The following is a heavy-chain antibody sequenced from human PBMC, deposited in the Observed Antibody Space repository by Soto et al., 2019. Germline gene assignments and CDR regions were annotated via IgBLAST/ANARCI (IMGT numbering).Heavy chain of an antibody. J-gene: IGHJ4*02. D-gene: IGHD6-19*01. CDR1: GFTFSSYG. V-gene: IGHV3-30*18. CDR3: AKILVAVAGTELFDS. Sequence: QVQLVESGGGVVQPGRSLRLSCAASGFTFSSYGMHWVRQAPGKGLEWVAVMSYDGSNKYYADSVKCRFTISRDNSKNTRYLQVDSLSAEDRAVYYCAKILVAVAGTELFDSWGQGTLVTVSS. CDR2: MSYDGSNK.